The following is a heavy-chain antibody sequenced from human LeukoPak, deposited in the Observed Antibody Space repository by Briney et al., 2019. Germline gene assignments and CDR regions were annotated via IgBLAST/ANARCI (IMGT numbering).Heavy chain of an antibody. D-gene: IGHD3-10*01. Sequence: GGSLRLSCAASGFTFSNYAITWVRQAPGKGLEWVSTISGSAGSTYYADSVKGRFTISRDNSKNTLSLQMNSLRAEDTAVYYCAKSHYYGSGSCSHWGQRTLVTVSS. CDR1: GFTFSNYA. J-gene: IGHJ4*02. CDR3: AKSHYYGSGSCSH. CDR2: ISGSAGST. V-gene: IGHV3-23*01.